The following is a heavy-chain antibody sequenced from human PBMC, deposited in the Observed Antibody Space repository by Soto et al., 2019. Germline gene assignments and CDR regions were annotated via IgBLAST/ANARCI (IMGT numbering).Heavy chain of an antibody. V-gene: IGHV3-13*01. CDR1: GFTFSSYD. Sequence: PGGSLRLSCAASGFTFSSYDMHWVRQATGKGLEWVSAIGTAGDTYYPGSVKGRFTISRENAKNSLYLQMNSLRAEDTAVHYCARVPDLDYCSKTSCMYYFDYWGQGALVTVSS. J-gene: IGHJ4*02. CDR2: IGTAGDT. D-gene: IGHD2-2*01. CDR3: ARVPDLDYCSKTSCMYYFDY.